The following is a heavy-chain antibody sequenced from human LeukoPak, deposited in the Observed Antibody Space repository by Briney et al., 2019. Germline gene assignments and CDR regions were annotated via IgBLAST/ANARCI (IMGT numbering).Heavy chain of an antibody. D-gene: IGHD6-19*01. CDR1: GFTFSSYA. Sequence: GGSLRLSCAASGFTFSSYAMSWVRQAPGKGLEWVSAISGSGGSTYYADSVKGRFTISRDNSKNTLYLQMNSLRAEDTAVYYCARDVAKQWLVISLDYWGQGTLVTVSS. CDR3: ARDVAKQWLVISLDY. V-gene: IGHV3-23*01. J-gene: IGHJ4*02. CDR2: ISGSGGST.